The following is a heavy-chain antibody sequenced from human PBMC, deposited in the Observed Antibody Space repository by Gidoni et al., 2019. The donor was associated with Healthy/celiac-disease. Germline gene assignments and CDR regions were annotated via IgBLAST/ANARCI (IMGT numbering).Heavy chain of an antibody. CDR1: GFTFSSYA. D-gene: IGHD3-22*01. V-gene: IGHV3-23*01. J-gene: IGHJ4*02. CDR2: ISGSGGST. CDR3: AKSSYYYDSSGYYNDY. Sequence: EVQLLESGGGLVQPGGSLRLSCAASGFTFSSYAMSWVRQAPGKGLEWVSAISGSGGSTYYADSVKGRFTISRDNSKNTLYLQMNSLRAEDTAVYYCAKSSYYYDSSGYYNDYWGQRTLVTVSS.